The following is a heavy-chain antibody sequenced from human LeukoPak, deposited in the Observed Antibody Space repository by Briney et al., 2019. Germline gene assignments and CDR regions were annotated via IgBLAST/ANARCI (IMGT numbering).Heavy chain of an antibody. CDR1: GYSITELS. V-gene: IGHV1-24*01. Sequence: AASVKVSCEVSGYSITELSTHWVREAPGKGLEWMGGFDPGSGEIIYEQKFQDRVTMTEDTSTDTAYMELSSLRSEDTALYYCATGTHYDLLPFWGQGTLVTVSS. CDR2: FDPGSGEI. D-gene: IGHD3-9*01. J-gene: IGHJ4*02. CDR3: ATGTHYDLLPF.